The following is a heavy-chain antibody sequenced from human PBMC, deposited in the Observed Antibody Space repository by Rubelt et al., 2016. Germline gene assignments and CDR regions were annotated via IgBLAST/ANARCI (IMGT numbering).Heavy chain of an antibody. D-gene: IGHD2-15*01. CDR2: ISAYNGNT. J-gene: IGHJ4*02. V-gene: IGHV1-18*01. CDR1: GYTFTSYG. CDR3: ARDYRRSARTCFGY. Sequence: QVQLVQSGAEVKKPGASVKVSCKASGYTFTSYGISWVRQAPGQGLEWMGWISAYNGNTNYAQKVQGRVTMTTDTSTSTDYMELRSLGSDDTAVYYCARDYRRSARTCFGYWGQGTLVTVSS.